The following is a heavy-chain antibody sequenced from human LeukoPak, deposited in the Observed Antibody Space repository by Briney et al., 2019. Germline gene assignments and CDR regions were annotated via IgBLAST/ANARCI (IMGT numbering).Heavy chain of an antibody. D-gene: IGHD6-19*01. Sequence: PGGSLRLSCAASGFTFSSHWMHWVRQAPGKGLVWVSRISSDGTNTNYADSVKGRFTISRDNSKNTLYLQMNSLRAEDTAVYYCAKDIARQWLVPMDYWGQGTLVTVSS. CDR3: AKDIARQWLVPMDY. J-gene: IGHJ4*02. V-gene: IGHV3-74*01. CDR2: ISSDGTNT. CDR1: GFTFSSHW.